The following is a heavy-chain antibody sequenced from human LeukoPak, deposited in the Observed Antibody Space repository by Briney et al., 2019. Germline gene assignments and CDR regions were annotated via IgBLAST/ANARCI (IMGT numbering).Heavy chain of an antibody. V-gene: IGHV3-30-3*01. CDR1: GFTFSSYA. CDR2: ISYDGSNK. Sequence: PGGSLRLSCAASGFTFSSYAMHWVRQAPGKGLEWVAVISYDGSNKYYADSVKGRFTISRDNSKNTLYLQMNSLRAEDTAVYYCAKESSGWSSFDYWGQGTLVTVSS. D-gene: IGHD6-19*01. CDR3: AKESSGWSSFDY. J-gene: IGHJ4*02.